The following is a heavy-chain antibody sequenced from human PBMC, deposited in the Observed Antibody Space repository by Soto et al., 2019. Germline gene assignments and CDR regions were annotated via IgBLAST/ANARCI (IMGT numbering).Heavy chain of an antibody. CDR3: ASVGQYSGYNKGYYYGMDV. D-gene: IGHD5-12*01. CDR1: GFTFSSYA. CDR2: ISYDGSNK. J-gene: IGHJ6*02. V-gene: IGHV3-30-3*01. Sequence: GGSLRLSCAASGFTFSSYAMHWVRQAPGKGLEWVAVISYDGSNKYYADSVKGRFTISRDNSKNTLYLQMNSLRAEDTAVYYCASVGQYSGYNKGYYYGMDVWGQGTTVTVSS.